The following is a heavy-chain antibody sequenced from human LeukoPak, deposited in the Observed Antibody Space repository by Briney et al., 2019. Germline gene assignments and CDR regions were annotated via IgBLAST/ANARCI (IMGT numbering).Heavy chain of an antibody. Sequence: SETLSRTCAVYGGSFSGYYWTWIRQPPGKGLEWIGEINHSGSTNYNPSLKSRVIISVDTSKNQFSLKLSSVTAADTAVYYCARGSIAVAAWGQGTLVAVSS. CDR1: GGSFSGYY. D-gene: IGHD6-19*01. V-gene: IGHV4-34*01. J-gene: IGHJ5*02. CDR2: INHSGST. CDR3: ARGSIAVAA.